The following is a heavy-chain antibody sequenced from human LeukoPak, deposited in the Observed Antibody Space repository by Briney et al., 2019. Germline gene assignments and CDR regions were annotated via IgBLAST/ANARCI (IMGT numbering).Heavy chain of an antibody. CDR1: GFTFSGSA. V-gene: IGHV3-73*01. Sequence: GGSLRLSCAASGFTFSGSAMHWVRQASGKGLEWVGRIRSKANSYATAYAASVKGRFTISRDDSKNTAYLQMNSLKTEDTAVYYCTPSGGKQQLGYWGQGTLVTVSS. J-gene: IGHJ4*02. D-gene: IGHD6-13*01. CDR2: IRSKANSYAT. CDR3: TPSGGKQQLGY.